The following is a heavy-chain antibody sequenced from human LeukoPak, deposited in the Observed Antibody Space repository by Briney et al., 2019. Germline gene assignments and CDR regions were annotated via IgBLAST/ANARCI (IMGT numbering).Heavy chain of an antibody. CDR1: GFTFSSFW. D-gene: IGHD1-14*01. V-gene: IGHV3-7*01. CDR2: IKQDGSEK. J-gene: IGHJ4*02. Sequence: GGSLRLSCAASGFTFSSFWMSWVRQAPGKGLEWVANIKQDGSEKYYVDSAKGRFTISRDNAKNSLYLQMNSLRAEDTALYYCARGYIVHDYWGQGTLVTVSS. CDR3: ARGYIVHDY.